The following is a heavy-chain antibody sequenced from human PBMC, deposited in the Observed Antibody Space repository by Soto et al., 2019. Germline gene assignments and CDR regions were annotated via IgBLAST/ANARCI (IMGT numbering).Heavy chain of an antibody. D-gene: IGHD3-16*01. CDR1: GFTFDDNA. Sequence: GGSLRLSCAVSGFTFDDNAMHWVRQAPEEGLEWVSGINWKIDIGYADSVKGRFTISRDNAENSLYLQMNSLRVEDTALYYCAISQDRGGRTTFIYWGQGTQVTVSS. J-gene: IGHJ4*02. CDR3: AISQDRGGRTTFIY. CDR2: INWKIDI. V-gene: IGHV3-9*01.